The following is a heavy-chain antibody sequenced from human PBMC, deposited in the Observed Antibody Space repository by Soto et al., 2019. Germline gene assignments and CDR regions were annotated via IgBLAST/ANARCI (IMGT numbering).Heavy chain of an antibody. Sequence: SETLSLTCTVSGCSISSSGYYWGWIRQPPGKGLEWIGHIYYSGSTYYNPSLKSRVTISLDTSKNQFSLKLSSVTAADTAVYYCAGQPTAGSYYDLGSYYYYYAMDVWGQGTTVTVSS. CDR2: IYYSGST. CDR1: GCSISSSGYY. D-gene: IGHD3-10*01. J-gene: IGHJ6*02. CDR3: AGQPTAGSYYDLGSYYYYYAMDV. V-gene: IGHV4-30-4*08.